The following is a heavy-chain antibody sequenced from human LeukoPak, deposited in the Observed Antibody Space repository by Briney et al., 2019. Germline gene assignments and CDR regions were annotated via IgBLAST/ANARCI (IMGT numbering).Heavy chain of an antibody. V-gene: IGHV4-39*07. CDR2: IYYSGST. CDR3: ATHPMGRRYYYGMDV. Sequence: PSETLSLTCTVSGGSISSSSYYWGWIRQPPGKGLEWIGSIYYSGSTYYNPSLKSRVTISVDTSKNQFSLKLSSVTAADTAVYYCATHPMGRRYYYGMDVWGQGTTVTVSS. D-gene: IGHD3-10*01. CDR1: GGSISSSSYY. J-gene: IGHJ6*02.